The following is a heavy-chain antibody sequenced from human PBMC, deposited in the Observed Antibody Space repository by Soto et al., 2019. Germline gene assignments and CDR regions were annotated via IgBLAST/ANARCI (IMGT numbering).Heavy chain of an antibody. CDR1: W. CDR3: ARVKASGVNFDY. D-gene: IGHD3-10*01. J-gene: IGHJ4*02. Sequence: WWGRVRQPPGTGLEWIGEIYHSGSTNYNPSLKSRVTISVDKSKNQFSLKLSSVTAADTAVYYCARVKASGVNFDYWGQGTLVTVSS. CDR2: IYHSGST. V-gene: IGHV4-4*02.